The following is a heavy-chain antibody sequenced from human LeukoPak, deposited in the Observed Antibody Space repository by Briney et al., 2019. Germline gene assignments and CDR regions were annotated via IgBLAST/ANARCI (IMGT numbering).Heavy chain of an antibody. V-gene: IGHV3-7*05. J-gene: IGHJ4*02. CDR2: IQQDGGQK. CDR3: ARASNPWLQLS. D-gene: IGHD5-24*01. CDR1: GFTFSNYW. Sequence: GGCVRLSCAASGFTFSNYWMIWVRQAPGKGLEWVANIQQDGGQKRYADSVRGRFTVSRDNAQTSLYLHMNSLRAEDTAVYYCARASNPWLQLSWGQGTLVTVSS.